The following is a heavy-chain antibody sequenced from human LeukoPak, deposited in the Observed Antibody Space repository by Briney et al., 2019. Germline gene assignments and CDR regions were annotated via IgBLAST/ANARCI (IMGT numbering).Heavy chain of an antibody. D-gene: IGHD3-22*01. J-gene: IGHJ5*02. CDR2: IIPIFGTA. Sequence: SVKVSCKASGGTFSSYAISWVRQAPGQGLEWMGGIIPIFGTANYAQKFQGRVTITADESTSTAYMELSSLRSEDTAVYYCARRRCYYDSSGYYKGSWFDPWGQGTLVTVSS. CDR1: GGTFSSYA. V-gene: IGHV1-69*01. CDR3: ARRRCYYDSSGYYKGSWFDP.